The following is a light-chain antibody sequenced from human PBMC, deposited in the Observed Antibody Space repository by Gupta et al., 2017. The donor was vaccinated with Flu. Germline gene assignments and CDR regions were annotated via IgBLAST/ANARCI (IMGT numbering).Light chain of an antibody. V-gene: IGKV1-12*01. Sequence: SSVSASVGDRVTITCRASQGINTWLAWYQQKPGKAPKLLICAASTLQSGVPSRFSGSGSGTDFTLTISGLQPEDSATYYCQQANSFPLFTFGPGTKVDIK. CDR1: QGINTW. CDR3: QQANSFPLFT. CDR2: AAS. J-gene: IGKJ3*01.